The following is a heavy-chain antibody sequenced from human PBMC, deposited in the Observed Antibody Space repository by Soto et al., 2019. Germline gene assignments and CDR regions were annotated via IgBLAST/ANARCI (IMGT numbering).Heavy chain of an antibody. CDR3: AKERDDDGWYPYYFDH. V-gene: IGHV3-30-3*01. CDR2: ISYDGSNK. D-gene: IGHD6-19*01. Sequence: GGSLRLSCAASGFTFSSYAMHWVRQAPGKGLEWVAVISYDGSNKYYADSVKGRFTISRDNSKNTLYLQMNSLRAEDTAVYYCAKERDDDGWYPYYFDHWGQGALVTVSS. CDR1: GFTFSSYA. J-gene: IGHJ4*02.